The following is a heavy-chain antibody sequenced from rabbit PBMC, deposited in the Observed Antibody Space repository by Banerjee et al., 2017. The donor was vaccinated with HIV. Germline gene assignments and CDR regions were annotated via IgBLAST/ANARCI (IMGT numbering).Heavy chain of an antibody. CDR1: GLDFSSSYW. CDR3: ARDLAGVVGWNFGL. D-gene: IGHD4-1*01. V-gene: IGHV1S45*01. Sequence: EESGGDLVMPEGSLTLTCKASGLDFSSSYWIYWVRQAPGKGLEWIACIYAGSSGSTYYASWAKGRFTISRTSSTTVTLQMTSLTAADTATYFCARDLAGVVGWNFGLWGPGTLVTVS. CDR2: IYAGSSGST. J-gene: IGHJ4*01.